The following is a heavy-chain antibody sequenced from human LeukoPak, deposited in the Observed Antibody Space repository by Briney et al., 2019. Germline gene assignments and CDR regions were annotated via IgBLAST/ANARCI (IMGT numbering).Heavy chain of an antibody. D-gene: IGHD3-9*01. Sequence: ASVKVSCKASGYTFTSYYMHWVRQAPGQGLEWMGIINPSGGSTSYAQKFQGRVTMTRDMSTSTDYMELSSLRSEDTAVYYCATDSYGPIIFDYWGQGTLVTV. V-gene: IGHV1-46*01. CDR1: GYTFTSYY. CDR2: INPSGGST. CDR3: ATDSYGPIIFDY. J-gene: IGHJ4*02.